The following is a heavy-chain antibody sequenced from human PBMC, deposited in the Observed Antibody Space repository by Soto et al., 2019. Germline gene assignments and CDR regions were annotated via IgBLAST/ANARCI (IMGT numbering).Heavy chain of an antibody. V-gene: IGHV3-30-3*01. CDR2: ISYDGSNK. D-gene: IGHD3-22*01. CDR3: ARDGGYYDSSGWTDY. CDR1: GFTFSSYA. Sequence: PGGSLRLSCAASGFTFSSYAMHWVRQAPGKGLEWVAVISYDGSNKYYADSVKGRFTISRDNSKNTLYLQMNSLRAEDTAVYYCARDGGYYDSSGWTDYWGQGTLVTVSS. J-gene: IGHJ4*02.